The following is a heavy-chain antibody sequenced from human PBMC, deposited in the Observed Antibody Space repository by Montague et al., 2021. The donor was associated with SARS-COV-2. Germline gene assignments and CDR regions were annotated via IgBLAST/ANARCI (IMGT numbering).Heavy chain of an antibody. V-gene: IGHV6-1*01. CDR1: GDSVWSNTAA. Sequence: CAISGDSVWSNTAAWNWIRQSPSGGLEWLGRTNYRSKWTSDYATSVESRISIDPDTSKNQFFLHLRSVTPEDTGVYYCVRDTGSAQAGFDAWGQGTLVTVSS. CDR3: VRDTGSAQAGFDA. CDR2: TNYRSKWTS. D-gene: IGHD4-17*01. J-gene: IGHJ4*02.